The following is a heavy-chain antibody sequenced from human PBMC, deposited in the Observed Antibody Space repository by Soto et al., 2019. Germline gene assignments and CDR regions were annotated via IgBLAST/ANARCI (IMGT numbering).Heavy chain of an antibody. CDR3: ATTGPY. J-gene: IGHJ4*02. CDR2: IWFDGSNK. V-gene: IGHV3-33*01. CDR1: GFTFSSYG. Sequence: VQLLESGGGVVQLGRSLRLSFAASGFTFSSYGMHWVRQAPGKGLEWVAVIWFDGSNKFYADSVKGRFTISRDNSKNTVSLQMNSLRDEDSAAYYCATTGPYWGQGTLVTVSS.